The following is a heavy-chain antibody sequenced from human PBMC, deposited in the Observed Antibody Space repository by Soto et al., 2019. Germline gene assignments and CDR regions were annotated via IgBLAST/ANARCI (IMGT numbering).Heavy chain of an antibody. CDR2: IIPAFGTT. J-gene: IGHJ5*02. V-gene: IGHV1-69*13. D-gene: IGHD6-19*01. CDR3: AREVVRVAGTRWFDP. Sequence: SVKVSCKTSGDTFNNFGINWVRQAPGQGLEWMGGIIPAFGTTNYTQKFQARVTITADESANTAYMELTSLRSEDTAVYYCAREVVRVAGTRWFDPWGQGTLVTVSS. CDR1: GDTFNNFG.